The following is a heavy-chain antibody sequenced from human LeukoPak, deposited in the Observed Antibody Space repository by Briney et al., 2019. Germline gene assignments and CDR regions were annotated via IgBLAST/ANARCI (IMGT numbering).Heavy chain of an antibody. J-gene: IGHJ4*02. CDR1: GYTFTSYY. Sequence: ASVKVSCTASGYTFTSYYMHWVRQAPGQGLEWMGIINPSGGSTSYAQKFQGRVTMTRDTSTSTVYMELSSLRSDDTAVYYCARTAARRFDYWGQGTLVTVSS. CDR2: INPSGGST. D-gene: IGHD6-6*01. V-gene: IGHV1-46*01. CDR3: ARTAARRFDY.